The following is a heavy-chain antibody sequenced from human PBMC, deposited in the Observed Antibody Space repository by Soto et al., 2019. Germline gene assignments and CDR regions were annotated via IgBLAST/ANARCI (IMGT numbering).Heavy chain of an antibody. V-gene: IGHV3-21*01. CDR1: GFSFSGYN. Sequence: XASLRLSCATSGFSFSGYNMNWVRQAPGKGLEWVSSISGDSNYIYYADSVQGRFTISRDNAKNSVYLQMNSLRAEDTAVYYCARVVYFDRSAYGLWGQGTMVTVSS. D-gene: IGHD3-22*01. CDR2: ISGDSNYI. J-gene: IGHJ3*01. CDR3: ARVVYFDRSAYGL.